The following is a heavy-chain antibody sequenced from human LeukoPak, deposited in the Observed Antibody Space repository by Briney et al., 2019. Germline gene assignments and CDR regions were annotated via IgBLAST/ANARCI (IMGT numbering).Heavy chain of an antibody. Sequence: ASVKVSSKASGGTFSTYAITWARPAPGQGLEWMGGIMPIFGTANYAQKFQDRVTITTDASTSTVYMELTSLRSEDTAVYYCARTPQHSYYYYNMDVWGKGTTDTVAS. D-gene: IGHD5-18*01. J-gene: IGHJ6*03. CDR2: IMPIFGTA. CDR1: GGTFSTYA. CDR3: ARTPQHSYYYYNMDV. V-gene: IGHV1-69*05.